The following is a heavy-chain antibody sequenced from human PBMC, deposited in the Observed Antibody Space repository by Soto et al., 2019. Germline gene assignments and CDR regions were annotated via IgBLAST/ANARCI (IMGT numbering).Heavy chain of an antibody. CDR2: ISSSGSTI. CDR3: ARDPRPSTSHYDY. CDR1: GFTFSSYE. Sequence: GGSLRLSCAASGFTFSSYEMNWVRQAPGKGLEWVSYISSSGSTIYYADSVKGRFTISRDNAKNSLYLQMNSLRAEDAAVYYCARDPRPSTSHYDYWGQGTLVTVSS. D-gene: IGHD2-2*01. J-gene: IGHJ4*02. V-gene: IGHV3-48*03.